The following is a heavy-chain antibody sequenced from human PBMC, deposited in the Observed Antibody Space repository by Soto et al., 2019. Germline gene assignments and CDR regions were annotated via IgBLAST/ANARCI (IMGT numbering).Heavy chain of an antibody. CDR3: AKDLGLGGGSCYGD. V-gene: IGHV3-23*01. CDR1: GFTFSSYA. D-gene: IGHD2-15*01. Sequence: EVQLLESGGGLVQPGGSLRLSCAASGFTFSSYAMGWVRQAPGKGLEWVAAISGGGENTYHPDSVKGRFTISRDNSKNTLVLQMNSLRAEDTAVYYCAKDLGLGGGSCYGDWGQGTLVTVSS. CDR2: ISGGGENT. J-gene: IGHJ4*02.